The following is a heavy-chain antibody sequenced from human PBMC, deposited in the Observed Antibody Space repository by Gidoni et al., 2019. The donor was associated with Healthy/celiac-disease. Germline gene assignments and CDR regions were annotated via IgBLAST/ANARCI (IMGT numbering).Heavy chain of an antibody. CDR1: GFTFSYYY. J-gene: IGHJ6*02. CDR2: ISSSGSTI. Sequence: QVQLVESGGGLVKPGGSLRLSCAASGFTFSYYYMSWIRQAPGKGLEWVSYISSSGSTIYYADSVKGRFTISRDNAKNSLYLQMNSLRAEDTAVYYCARDPHTGATYYYYGMDVWGQGTTVTVSS. V-gene: IGHV3-11*01. D-gene: IGHD1-26*01. CDR3: ARDPHTGATYYYYGMDV.